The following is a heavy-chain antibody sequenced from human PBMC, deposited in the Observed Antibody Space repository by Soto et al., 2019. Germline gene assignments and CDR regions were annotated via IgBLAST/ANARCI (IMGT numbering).Heavy chain of an antibody. CDR2: MNPSSGYT. J-gene: IGHJ4*02. CDR1: GYTFTDYD. CDR3: ARFVRHQLPTIDY. Sequence: ASVKGSCKASGYTFTDYDFNWVRLATGQGLEWMGWMNPSSGYTGYAQKFQGRVTMTWDTSISTAYMELSSLTSADTAVYYCARFVRHQLPTIDYWGQGALVTVSS. D-gene: IGHD3-10*01. V-gene: IGHV1-8*01.